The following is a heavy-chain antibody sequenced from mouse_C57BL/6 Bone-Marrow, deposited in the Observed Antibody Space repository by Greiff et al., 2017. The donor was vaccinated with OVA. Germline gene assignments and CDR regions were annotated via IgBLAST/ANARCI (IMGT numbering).Heavy chain of an antibody. CDR2: IDPSDSYT. Sequence: VQLQQPGAELVKPGASVKLSCKASGYTFTSYWMQWVKQRPGQGLEWIGEIDPSDSYTNYNQKFKGKATLTVDTSSSTAYMQLSSLTSEDSAVYYCARNGSSYVYFDVWGTGTTVTVSS. CDR1: GYTFTSYW. CDR3: ARNGSSYVYFDV. V-gene: IGHV1-50*01. D-gene: IGHD1-1*01. J-gene: IGHJ1*03.